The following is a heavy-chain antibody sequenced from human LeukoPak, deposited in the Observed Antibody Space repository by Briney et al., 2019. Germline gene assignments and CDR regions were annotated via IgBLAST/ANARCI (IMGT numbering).Heavy chain of an antibody. Sequence: SETLSLTCTVSGGSISSYYWSWIRQPPGKGLEWIGYIYYSGSTYYNPSLKSRVTISVDTSKNQFSLKLSSVTAADTAVYYCARSPGYCSSTSCYRGLYYMDVWGKGTTVTVSS. CDR2: IYYSGST. V-gene: IGHV4-59*06. J-gene: IGHJ6*03. CDR3: ARSPGYCSSTSCYRGLYYMDV. CDR1: GGSISSYY. D-gene: IGHD2-2*01.